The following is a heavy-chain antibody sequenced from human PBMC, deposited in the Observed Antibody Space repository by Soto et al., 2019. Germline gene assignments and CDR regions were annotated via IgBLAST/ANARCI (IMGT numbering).Heavy chain of an antibody. D-gene: IGHD3-16*02. CDR1: GFTFSSFA. CDR2: ISGSRGHT. J-gene: IGHJ4*02. CDR3: ARGPSEYIWGSYLRYCDS. Sequence: EVQLLESGGGLVQPGGSLRLSCAASGFTFSSFAMNWVRQAPGKGLEWVSAISGSRGHTSYADSVKGRFIISRDNSKNTLYLQMDTLSADDTAVYYCARGPSEYIWGSYLRYCDSWGQGSVVTVSS. V-gene: IGHV3-23*01.